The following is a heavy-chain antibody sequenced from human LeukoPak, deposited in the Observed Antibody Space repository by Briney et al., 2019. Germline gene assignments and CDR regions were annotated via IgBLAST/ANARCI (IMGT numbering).Heavy chain of an antibody. CDR1: GYTFTGYY. CDR3: ARDGVCSSTGCYFYYYYGMDV. Sequence: ASVKVSCKASGYTFTGYYMHWVRQAPGQGLEWMGWINPNSGGTNYAQKFQGRVTMTRDTSISTAYMELSRLRSDDTAVYYCARDGVCSSTGCYFYYYYGMDVWGQGTTVTVSS. CDR2: INPNSGGT. V-gene: IGHV1-2*02. J-gene: IGHJ6*02. D-gene: IGHD2-2*01.